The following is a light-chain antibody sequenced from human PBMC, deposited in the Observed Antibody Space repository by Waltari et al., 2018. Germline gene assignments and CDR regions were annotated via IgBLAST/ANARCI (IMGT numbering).Light chain of an antibody. J-gene: IGLJ1*01. CDR2: DDS. CDR1: NLGTKS. CDR3: HVWDVNSDHYI. V-gene: IGLV3-21*02. Sequence: SYVLTQAPSVSVAPGQTARITCGGHNLGTKSGHWYQQKPGQAPVMVDYDDSDRPPGIPERLSGSNSGNTATLTISRVEAGDEADYYCHVWDVNSDHYIFGSGTTVTVL.